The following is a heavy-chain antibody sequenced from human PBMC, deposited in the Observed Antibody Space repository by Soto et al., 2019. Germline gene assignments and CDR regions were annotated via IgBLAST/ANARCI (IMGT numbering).Heavy chain of an antibody. V-gene: IGHV4-34*01. D-gene: IGHD3-3*01. CDR1: GGSFSGHS. CDR3: STRAYSTYGYYRFDP. Sequence: PSETLSLTCAVYGGSFSGHSWTWSRQSPGKGLEWIGGINHSGRVNYSPSLKSRVTISLDTSKNQFALTLSAVTAADTAMYYCSTRAYSTYGYYRFDPWGQGTLVTVSS. CDR2: INHSGRV. J-gene: IGHJ5*01.